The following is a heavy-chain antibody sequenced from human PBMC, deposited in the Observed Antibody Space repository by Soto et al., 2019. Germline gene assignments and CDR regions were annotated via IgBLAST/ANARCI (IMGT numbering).Heavy chain of an antibody. J-gene: IGHJ4*02. D-gene: IGHD2-2*01. CDR1: GVSFSLYA. V-gene: IGHV3-23*01. Sequence: PKGGVRLSCAASGVSFSLYAMSWVRPVPGKGLEWVSITSGGGGTTYYADSVKGRFAISRDNSKNTLYLEMNSLRAEDTAVYFCAKRYHTTTSCFDYWGQGTLVTVSS. CDR3: AKRYHTTTSCFDY. CDR2: TSGGGGTT.